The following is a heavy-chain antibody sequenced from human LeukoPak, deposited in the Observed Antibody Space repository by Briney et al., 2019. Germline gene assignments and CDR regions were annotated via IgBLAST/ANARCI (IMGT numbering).Heavy chain of an antibody. V-gene: IGHV4-30-2*01. J-gene: IGHJ5*02. D-gene: IGHD3-10*01. CDR3: ARGGVVRGVIRLGIGWFDP. CDR2: IYHSGST. Sequence: SETLSLTCAVSGGSISSGGYSWSWIRQPPGKGLEWIGYIYHSGSTYYNPSLKSRVTISGDRSKSQFSLKLSSVTAADTAVYYCARGGVVRGVIRLGIGWFDPWGQGTLVTVSS. CDR1: GGSISSGGYS.